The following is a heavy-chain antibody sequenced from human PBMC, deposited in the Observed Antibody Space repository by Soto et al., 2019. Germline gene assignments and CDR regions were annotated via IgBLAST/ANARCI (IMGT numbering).Heavy chain of an antibody. CDR2: VHHSGTT. CDR1: GGSIGIYY. Sequence: QVHLQESGPGLVKPSETLSLICTVSGGSIGIYYWNWIRQSPGKGLEWNGYVHHSGTTSYNPSLEGRATISLDTSKNQFPLRLSSVTAADTAVYYCARRWSGTDYWGQGTLVTVSS. CDR3: ARRWSGTDY. J-gene: IGHJ4*02. V-gene: IGHV4-59*01. D-gene: IGHD3-10*01.